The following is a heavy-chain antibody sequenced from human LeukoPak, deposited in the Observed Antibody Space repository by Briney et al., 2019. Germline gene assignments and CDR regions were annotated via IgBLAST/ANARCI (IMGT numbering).Heavy chain of an antibody. CDR2: ISYDGSNK. CDR1: GFTFSSYA. CDR3: ARDSSSSLDY. J-gene: IGHJ4*02. V-gene: IGHV3-30*04. Sequence: GGSLRLSCTASGFTFSSYAMHWVRQAPGKGLEWVAVISYDGSNKYYADSVKGRFTISRDNSKNTLYLQMNSLRAEDTAVYYCARDSSSSLDYWGQGTLVTVSS. D-gene: IGHD6-6*01.